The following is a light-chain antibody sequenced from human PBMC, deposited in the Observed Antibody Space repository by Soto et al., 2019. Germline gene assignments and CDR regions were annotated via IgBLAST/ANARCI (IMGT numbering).Light chain of an antibody. CDR2: GAS. J-gene: IGKJ5*01. CDR1: QSVSSSY. Sequence: EIVLSQSTGTLSLSPGERATLSCRASQSVSSSYLAWYQQKHGQAPRLLIYGASSRATGIPDRFSGSGSGTDFTLTISRLEPEDFAVYYCQQYGRSPPITFGQGTRLEIK. V-gene: IGKV3-20*01. CDR3: QQYGRSPPIT.